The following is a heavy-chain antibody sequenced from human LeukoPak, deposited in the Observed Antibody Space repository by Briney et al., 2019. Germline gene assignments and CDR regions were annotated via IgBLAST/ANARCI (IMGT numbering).Heavy chain of an antibody. D-gene: IGHD3-3*01. Sequence: PSETLSLTCSVSGYSISSGGYYWSWIRQPPGKGLEWIGYIYHSGSTYYNPSLKSRVTISVDRSKNQFSLKLSSVTAADTAVYYCARAIFGVVGPFDPWGQGTLVTVSS. CDR3: ARAIFGVVGPFDP. J-gene: IGHJ5*02. CDR1: GYSISSGGYY. V-gene: IGHV4-30-2*01. CDR2: IYHSGST.